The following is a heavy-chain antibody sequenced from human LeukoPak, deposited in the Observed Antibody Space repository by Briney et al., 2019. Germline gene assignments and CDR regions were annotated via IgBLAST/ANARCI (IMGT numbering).Heavy chain of an antibody. J-gene: IGHJ4*02. CDR2: IYYTGST. Sequence: SETLSLTCTVSGGSISSGGYFWSWIRQHPGRGLEWIGYIYYTGSTYYNPSLMSRVTISVDTSKNQFSLKLSSVTAADTALYYCARLSSSHLVDYWGQGTLVTVSS. D-gene: IGHD6-6*01. CDR1: GGSISSGGYF. CDR3: ARLSSSHLVDY. V-gene: IGHV4-31*03.